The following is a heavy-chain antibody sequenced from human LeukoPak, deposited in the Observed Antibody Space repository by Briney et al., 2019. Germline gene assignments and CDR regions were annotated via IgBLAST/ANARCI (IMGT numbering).Heavy chain of an antibody. CDR2: ISSSGSTI. CDR3: AKGSVAGYNWFDP. CDR1: GFTFSDYY. V-gene: IGHV3-11*04. D-gene: IGHD6-19*01. J-gene: IGHJ5*02. Sequence: GGSLRLSCAASGFTFSDYYMSWIRQAPGKGLEWVSYISSSGSTIYYADSVKGRFTISRDNSKNTLYLQMNSLRAEDTAVYYCAKGSVAGYNWFDPWGQGTLVTVSS.